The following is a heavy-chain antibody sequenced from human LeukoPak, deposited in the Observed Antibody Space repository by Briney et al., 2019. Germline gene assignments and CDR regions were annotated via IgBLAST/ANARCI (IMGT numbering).Heavy chain of an antibody. Sequence: KAGGSLRLSCAASGFTFSSYSMNWVRQAPAKGLEWVSSISSSSRYIYYADSVKGRFTISRDDAKNSLYLQMNSLRAADTAVYYCARDLFPSTTAYFDYWDQGTLVTVSS. V-gene: IGHV3-21*01. D-gene: IGHD4-11*01. CDR3: ARDLFPSTTAYFDY. CDR1: GFTFSSYS. CDR2: ISSSSRYI. J-gene: IGHJ4*02.